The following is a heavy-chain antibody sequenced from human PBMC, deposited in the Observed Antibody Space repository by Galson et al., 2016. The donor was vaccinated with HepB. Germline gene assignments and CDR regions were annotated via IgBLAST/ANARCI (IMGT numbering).Heavy chain of an antibody. V-gene: IGHV4-30-2*01. Sequence: TLSLTCAVSGAFISSGGYSWNWIRQPPGKGLEWVGYIYHSGSAFYNPSPNSRVTISVDRSKNQFSLRLTSVTAADTAGYYCSRGKSALDPWGQGTLVTVSS. CDR1: GAFISSGGYS. J-gene: IGHJ5*02. D-gene: IGHD6-25*01. CDR3: SRGKSALDP. CDR2: IYHSGSA.